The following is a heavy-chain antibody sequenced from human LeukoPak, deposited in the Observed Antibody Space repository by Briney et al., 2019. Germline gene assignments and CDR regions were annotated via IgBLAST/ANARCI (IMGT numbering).Heavy chain of an antibody. D-gene: IGHD6-19*01. J-gene: IGHJ4*02. CDR1: GFTFDDYT. CDR2: IKHDGSGK. Sequence: GGSLRLSCAASGFTFDDYTMHWVRQTPGKGLEWVANIKHDGSGKYYVDSVKGRFTISRDNAKNSLSLQMNSLRAEDTALYYCARALWAQWLSFDYWGQGILVTVSS. V-gene: IGHV3-7*01. CDR3: ARALWAQWLSFDY.